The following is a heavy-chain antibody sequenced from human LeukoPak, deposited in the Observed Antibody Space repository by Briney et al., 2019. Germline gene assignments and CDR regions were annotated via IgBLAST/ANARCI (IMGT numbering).Heavy chain of an antibody. CDR2: VYYSGIT. D-gene: IGHD5-18*01. Sequence: SETLSLTCTVSGGSISSYYWSWIRQPPGKGLEWIGYVYYSGITTYNPSLKSRVTISVDTSKNQFSLKLSSVTAADTAVYYCARAMDTFYFDYWGQGTLVTVSS. J-gene: IGHJ4*02. CDR1: GGSISSYY. CDR3: ARAMDTFYFDY. V-gene: IGHV4-59*01.